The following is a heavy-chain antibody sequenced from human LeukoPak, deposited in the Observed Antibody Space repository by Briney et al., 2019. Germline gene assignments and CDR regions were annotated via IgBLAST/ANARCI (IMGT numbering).Heavy chain of an antibody. CDR1: GYPFSGYY. J-gene: IGHJ4*02. CDR3: ARENLNYYGSGSYLY. CDR2: INPETGAT. V-gene: IGHV1-2*02. Sequence: GASVQVSCKASGYPFSGYYIHWVRQGPGQGLEWLGWINPETGATKYAQRFEGRVTLTRDTSVTTVHMELSGLRSDDSAAYYWARENLNYYGSGSYLYWGQGSQVTVSS. D-gene: IGHD3-10*01.